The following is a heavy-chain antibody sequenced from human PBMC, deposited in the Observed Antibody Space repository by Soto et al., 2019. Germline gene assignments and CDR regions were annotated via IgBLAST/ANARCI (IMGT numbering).Heavy chain of an antibody. CDR2: ISWDSSTI. D-gene: IGHD3-16*01. J-gene: IGHJ3*02. Sequence: EVQLVESGGGLVQPDRSLRLSCAGSGFTFDNFAMHWVRQAPGKGLEWVSGISWDSSTIGYAYSVKGRFTISRDNAKNSLYLQMNSLRPEDTALYYCTKPGGTGHVFDIWGQGTMVTVSS. CDR3: TKPGGTGHVFDI. V-gene: IGHV3-9*01. CDR1: GFTFDNFA.